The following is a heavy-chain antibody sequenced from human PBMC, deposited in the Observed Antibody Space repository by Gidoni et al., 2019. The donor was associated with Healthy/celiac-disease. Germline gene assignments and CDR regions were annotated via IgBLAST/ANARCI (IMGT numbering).Heavy chain of an antibody. CDR2: INHSGST. Sequence: QVQLQQWGAGLLKPSETLSLTCAVYGGSFSGYSWSWIRQPPGKGLEWIGEINHSGSTNANPSLKSRVTISVDTSKNQFSLKLSSVTAADTAVYYCARVGRYFSGSLRRAFDIWGQGTMVTVSS. J-gene: IGHJ3*02. V-gene: IGHV4-34*01. CDR1: GGSFSGYS. D-gene: IGHD6-19*01. CDR3: ARVGRYFSGSLRRAFDI.